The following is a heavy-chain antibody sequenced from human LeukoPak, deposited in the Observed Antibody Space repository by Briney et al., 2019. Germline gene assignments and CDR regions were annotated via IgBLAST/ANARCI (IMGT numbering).Heavy chain of an antibody. V-gene: IGHV4-61*10. D-gene: IGHD3-10*01. J-gene: IGHJ4*02. CDR2: IYYSGST. CDR1: GGSISSGSYY. CDR3: ARSHPSGSYYNLNDY. Sequence: SQTLSLTCTVSGGSISSGSYYWSWIRQPAGKGLEWIGYIYYSGSTNYNPSLRSRVTISVDTSQNEFSLNLISVTAADTGVYYCARSHPSGSYYNLNDYWGQGTLVTVSS.